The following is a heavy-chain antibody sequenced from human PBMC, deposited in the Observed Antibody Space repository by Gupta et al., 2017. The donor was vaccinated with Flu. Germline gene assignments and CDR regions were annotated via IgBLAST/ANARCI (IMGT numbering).Heavy chain of an antibody. J-gene: IGHJ5*02. CDR1: GYTFTRYY. V-gene: IGHV1-46*01. Sequence: QVQLVQSGAEVKKPGASVKVSCKASGYTFTRYYMHWVRQAPGQGLEWMGIINPSGGSTSYAQKFQGRVTMTRDTSTSTVYMELSSLRSEDTAVYYCARADDFWSGKAPSYWFDPWGQGTLVTVSS. CDR3: ARADDFWSGKAPSYWFDP. CDR2: INPSGGST. D-gene: IGHD3-3*01.